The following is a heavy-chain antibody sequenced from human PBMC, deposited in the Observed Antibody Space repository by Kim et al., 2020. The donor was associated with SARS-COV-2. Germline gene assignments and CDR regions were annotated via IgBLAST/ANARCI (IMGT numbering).Heavy chain of an antibody. Sequence: GGSLRLSCTASGFTFGDYAMSWFRQAPGKGLEWVGFIRSKAYGGTTEYAASVKGRFTISRDDSKSIAYLQMNSLKTEDTAVYYCTRDRSSSTMVRGVIEYWGQGTLVTVSS. J-gene: IGHJ4*02. CDR1: GFTFGDYA. D-gene: IGHD3-10*01. CDR2: IRSKAYGGTT. V-gene: IGHV3-49*03. CDR3: TRDRSSSTMVRGVIEY.